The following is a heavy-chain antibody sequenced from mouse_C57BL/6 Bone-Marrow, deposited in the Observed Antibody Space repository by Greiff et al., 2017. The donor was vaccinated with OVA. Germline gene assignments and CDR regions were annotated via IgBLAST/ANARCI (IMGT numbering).Heavy chain of an antibody. CDR2: INPYNGGT. D-gene: IGHD3-3*01. V-gene: IGHV1-19*01. Sequence: EVQLKESGPVLVKPGASVKMSCKASGYTFTDYYMNWVKQSHGKSLEWIGVINPYNGGTSYNQKFKGKATLTVDKSSSTAYMELNSLTSEDSAVYYCARSRAPDYWGQGTTLTVSS. CDR3: ARSRAPDY. J-gene: IGHJ2*01. CDR1: GYTFTDYY.